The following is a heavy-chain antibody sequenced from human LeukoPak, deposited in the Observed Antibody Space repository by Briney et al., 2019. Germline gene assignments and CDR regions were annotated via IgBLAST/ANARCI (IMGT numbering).Heavy chain of an antibody. D-gene: IGHD2-2*01. CDR1: GGSISSYY. V-gene: IGHV4-59*01. CDR3: ARDRCSSTSCYGGLFDY. J-gene: IGHJ4*02. CDR2: IYYSGST. Sequence: SETLSLTCTVSGGSISSYYWSWIRQPPGKGLEWIRYIYYSGSTNYNPSLKSRVTISVDTSKNQFSLKLSSVTAADTAVYYCARDRCSSTSCYGGLFDYWGQGTLVTVSS.